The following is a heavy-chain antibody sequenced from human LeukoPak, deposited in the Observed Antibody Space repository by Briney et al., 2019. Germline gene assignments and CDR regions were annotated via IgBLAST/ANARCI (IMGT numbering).Heavy chain of an antibody. CDR1: GYSISSGYY. V-gene: IGHV4-38-2*02. J-gene: IGHJ6*03. Sequence: TSETLSLTCTVSGYSISSGYYWGWIRQPPGKGLEWIGSIYHSGSTYYNPSLKSRVTISVDTSKNQFSLKLSSVTAADTAVYYCARGTYSSSWIYQYYYYYYMDVWGKGTTVTISS. CDR2: IYHSGST. CDR3: ARGTYSSSWIYQYYYYYYMDV. D-gene: IGHD6-13*01.